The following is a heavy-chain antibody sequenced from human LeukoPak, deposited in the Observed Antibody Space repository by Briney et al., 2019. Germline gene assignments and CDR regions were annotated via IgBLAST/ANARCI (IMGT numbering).Heavy chain of an antibody. D-gene: IGHD3-10*01. Sequence: SVKVSFKSSVCTFISYAISWVRQAPGQGREWMGRIIPSLGIANYARKFQGRVTITADKSTSTAYMALTSLRSEDTAVYYCARDRSLMAAGYYYYYSGMDVWGQGTTVTVSS. V-gene: IGHV1-69*04. CDR3: ARDRSLMAAGYYYYYSGMDV. CDR1: VCTFISYA. CDR2: IIPSLGIA. J-gene: IGHJ6*02.